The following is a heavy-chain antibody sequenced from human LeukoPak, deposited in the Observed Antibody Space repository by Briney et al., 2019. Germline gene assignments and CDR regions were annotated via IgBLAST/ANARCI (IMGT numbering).Heavy chain of an antibody. Sequence: ASVKVSCKASGYTFSSYGINWLRRAPGQGLEWMGWINPNSGGTNYAQKFQGRVTMTRDTSISTAYMELSRLRSDDTAVYYCASVTRYCSSTSCYSVGDYWGQGTLVTVSS. D-gene: IGHD2-2*01. CDR1: GYTFSSYG. CDR2: INPNSGGT. V-gene: IGHV1-2*02. CDR3: ASVTRYCSSTSCYSVGDY. J-gene: IGHJ4*02.